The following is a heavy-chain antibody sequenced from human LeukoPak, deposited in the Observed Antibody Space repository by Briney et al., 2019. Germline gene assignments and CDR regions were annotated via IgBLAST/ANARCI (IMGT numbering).Heavy chain of an antibody. J-gene: IGHJ4*01. CDR3: AKXXYGSGSXFXDY. D-gene: IGHD3-10*01. V-gene: IGHV3-23*01. Sequence: GGSLRLSCAASGFTFSSYAMSWVRQAPGKGLEWVSAISGSGGSTYYADSVKGRFTISRDNSKNTLYLQMNSLRAEDTAVYYRAKXXYGSGSXFXDYWGXXXXVTV. CDR2: ISGSGGST. CDR1: GFTFSSYA.